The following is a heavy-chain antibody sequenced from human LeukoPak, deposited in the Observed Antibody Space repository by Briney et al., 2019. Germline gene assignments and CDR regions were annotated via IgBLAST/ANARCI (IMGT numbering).Heavy chain of an antibody. V-gene: IGHV4-39*01. D-gene: IGHD5-12*01. CDR2: IYYSGST. CDR3: ARQESGMVATSNQYYFDY. CDR1: GGSISSSSYY. Sequence: PSETLSLTCTVSGGSISSSSYYWGWIRQPPGKGLEWIGSIYYSGSTYYNPSLKSRVTISVDASKHQFSLKLSSVTAADTAVYYFARQESGMVATSNQYYFDYWGQGTLVTVSS. J-gene: IGHJ4*02.